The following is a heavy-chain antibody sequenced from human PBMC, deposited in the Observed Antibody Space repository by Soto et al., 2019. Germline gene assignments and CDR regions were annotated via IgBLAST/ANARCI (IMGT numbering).Heavy chain of an antibody. CDR1: GYTFTSYD. CDR2: MNPNSGNT. D-gene: IGHD3-3*01. CDR3: AREGFWSGYYTPVQYGMDV. Sequence: ASVKVSYKASGYTFTSYDINWVRQATGQGLEWMGWMNPNSGNTGYAQKFQGRVTMTRNTSISTAYMELSSLRSEDTAVYYCAREGFWSGYYTPVQYGMDVWGQGTTVTVSS. V-gene: IGHV1-8*01. J-gene: IGHJ6*02.